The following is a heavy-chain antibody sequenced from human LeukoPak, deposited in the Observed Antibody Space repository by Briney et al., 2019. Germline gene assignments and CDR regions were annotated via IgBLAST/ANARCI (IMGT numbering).Heavy chain of an antibody. CDR1: VYTFTSYY. J-gene: IGHJ4*02. CDR3: ARVKCSSASCYALDY. Sequence: GASVKVSCKSSVYTFTSYYMHWVRQAPGQGLEWMGWINPNRGGTNYAQKFQGRVTMTRDTSISTAYMELSRLRSDDTAVYYCARVKCSSASCYALDYWGQGTLVTVSS. D-gene: IGHD2-2*01. CDR2: INPNRGGT. V-gene: IGHV1-2*02.